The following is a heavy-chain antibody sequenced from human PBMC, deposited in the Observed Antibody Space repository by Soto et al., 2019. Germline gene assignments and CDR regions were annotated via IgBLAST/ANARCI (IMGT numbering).Heavy chain of an antibody. CDR3: ATSYYYDSSGYFFDY. J-gene: IGHJ4*02. CDR2: IIPIFGTA. V-gene: IGHV1-69*13. Sequence: RASVKVSCKASGGTFSSYAISWVRQAPGQGLEWMGGIIPIFGTANYAQKFQGRVTITADESTSTAYMELSSLRSEDTAVYYCATSYYYDSSGYFFDYWGQGTLVTVSS. D-gene: IGHD3-22*01. CDR1: GGTFSSYA.